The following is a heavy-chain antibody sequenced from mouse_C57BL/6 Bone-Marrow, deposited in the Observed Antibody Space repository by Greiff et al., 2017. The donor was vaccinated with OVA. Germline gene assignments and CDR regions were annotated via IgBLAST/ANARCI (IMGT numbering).Heavy chain of an antibody. CDR3: VRHSWDFYYAMDY. Sequence: EVKLMESGGGLVQPKGSLKLSCAASGFSFNTYAMNWVRQAPGKGLEWVARIRSKSNNYATYYADSVKDRFTISRDDSESMLYLQMNNLKTEDTAMYYCVRHSWDFYYAMDYWGQGTSVTVSS. D-gene: IGHD4-1*01. CDR1: GFSFNTYA. V-gene: IGHV10-1*01. CDR2: IRSKSNNYAT. J-gene: IGHJ4*01.